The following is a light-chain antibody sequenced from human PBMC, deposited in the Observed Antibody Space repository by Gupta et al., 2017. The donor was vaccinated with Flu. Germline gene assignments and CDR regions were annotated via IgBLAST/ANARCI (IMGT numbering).Light chain of an antibody. CDR2: ASS. CDR3: QHTYGTPPDYT. Sequence: DIQMTQSPSSLSASVGDRVTITCRASQTITSYVNWYQQKPGKAPKILIFASSSLQPGVPSRFSADGSGTEFTLTITALQPEDFGIYYCQHTYGTPPDYTFGQGTQLEMK. CDR1: QTITSY. J-gene: IGKJ2*01. V-gene: IGKV1-39*01.